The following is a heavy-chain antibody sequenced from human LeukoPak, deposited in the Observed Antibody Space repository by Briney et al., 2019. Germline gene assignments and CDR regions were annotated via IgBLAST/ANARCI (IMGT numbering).Heavy chain of an antibody. CDR1: GFTFSTHW. CDR2: INEDGSEK. D-gene: IGHD2-15*01. V-gene: IGHV3-7*01. Sequence: GGSLRLSCAASGFTFSTHWMSWVRQAPGKGLEWVANINEDGSEKYYVDSVKGRFTISRDNAKNSLYLQMNSLRAEDTAVYYCAREQGDSPFDYWGQGTLVTVSS. CDR3: AREQGDSPFDY. J-gene: IGHJ4*02.